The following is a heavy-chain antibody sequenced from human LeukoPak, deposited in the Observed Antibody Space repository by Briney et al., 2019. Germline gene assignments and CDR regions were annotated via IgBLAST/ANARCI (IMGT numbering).Heavy chain of an antibody. CDR2: ISFDGTNK. D-gene: IGHD4-17*01. CDR1: GVTLSNYA. Sequence: PGGSLRLSCTASGVTLSNYAMHWVRRPPGRGLEWVAVISFDGTNKYYGDSVEGRFSVSRDNSKNTLYLQMNSLRPDDTAMYYCATDYGDYEPIDYWGQGTWSPSPQ. V-gene: IGHV3-30*04. CDR3: ATDYGDYEPIDY. J-gene: IGHJ4*02.